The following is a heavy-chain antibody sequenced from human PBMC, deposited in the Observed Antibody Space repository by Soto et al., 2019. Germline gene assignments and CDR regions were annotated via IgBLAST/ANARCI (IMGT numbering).Heavy chain of an antibody. CDR3: AKDGARGSVVDP. Sequence: VQLVESGGGVVQPGRSLRLSCVDSGLTFNNSGMHWVHQAPGKGLEWLALISNDGSERYYSEAVKGRFTISRENSKNTLHLQINSLRVEDTAIYYCAKDGARGSVVDPWGQGTLVTVSP. D-gene: IGHD3-16*01. CDR1: GLTFNNSG. V-gene: IGHV3-30*18. J-gene: IGHJ5*02. CDR2: ISNDGSER.